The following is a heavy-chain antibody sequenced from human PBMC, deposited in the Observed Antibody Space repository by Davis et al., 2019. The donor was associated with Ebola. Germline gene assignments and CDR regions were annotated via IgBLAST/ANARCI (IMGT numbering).Heavy chain of an antibody. V-gene: IGHV3-23*01. Sequence: PGGSLRLSCAASGFTFSSYSMNWVRQAPGKGLEWVSAISGSGGSTYYADSVKGRFTISRDNSKNTLFLQMNSLRADDTATYYCARVGRGAAGFDSWGQGTLVTVSS. J-gene: IGHJ4*02. CDR2: ISGSGGST. CDR3: ARVGRGAAGFDS. D-gene: IGHD6-13*01. CDR1: GFTFSSYS.